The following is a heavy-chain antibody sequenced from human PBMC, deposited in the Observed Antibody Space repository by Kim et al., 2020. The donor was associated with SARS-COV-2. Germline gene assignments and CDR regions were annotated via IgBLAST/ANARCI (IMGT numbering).Heavy chain of an antibody. Sequence: GGSLRLSCAASGFTFSSYSMNWVRQAPGKGLEWVSSISSSSSYIYYADSVKGRFTISRDNAKNSLYLQMNSLRAEDTAVYYCARDLLRDYYYGMDVWGQGTTVTVSS. CDR2: ISSSSSYI. V-gene: IGHV3-21*01. CDR3: ARDLLRDYYYGMDV. J-gene: IGHJ6*02. D-gene: IGHD4-17*01. CDR1: GFTFSSYS.